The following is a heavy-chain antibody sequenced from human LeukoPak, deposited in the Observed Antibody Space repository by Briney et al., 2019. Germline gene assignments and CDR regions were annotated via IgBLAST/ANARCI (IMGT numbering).Heavy chain of an antibody. D-gene: IGHD6-19*01. CDR3: ARDRGMTVAGTYYNWFDP. Sequence: LSETLSLTCTVSGGSISSSSYYWGWIRQPPGKGLEWIGSIYYSGSTYYNPSLKSRVTISVDTSKNQFSLKLSSVTAADTAVYYCARDRGMTVAGTYYNWFDPWGQGTLVTVSS. V-gene: IGHV4-39*07. CDR1: GGSISSSSYY. CDR2: IYYSGST. J-gene: IGHJ5*02.